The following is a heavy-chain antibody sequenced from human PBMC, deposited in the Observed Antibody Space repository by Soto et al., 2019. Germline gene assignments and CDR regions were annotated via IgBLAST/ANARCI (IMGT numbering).Heavy chain of an antibody. Sequence: EVQLLESGGGLVQPGGSLRLSCAASGFTFSSYAMSWVRQAPGKGLEWVSAISGSGGSTYYADSVKGRFTISRDNSKNTRYLQMNSLRAEDTAVYYCAKDRSGYSYGRGVDAFDIWGQGTMVTVSS. CDR1: GFTFSSYA. CDR2: ISGSGGST. D-gene: IGHD5-18*01. J-gene: IGHJ3*02. V-gene: IGHV3-23*01. CDR3: AKDRSGYSYGRGVDAFDI.